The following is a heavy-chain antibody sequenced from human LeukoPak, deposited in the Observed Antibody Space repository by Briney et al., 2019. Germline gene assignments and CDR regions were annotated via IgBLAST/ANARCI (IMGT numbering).Heavy chain of an antibody. D-gene: IGHD3-10*01. CDR3: ARVGDHYLQYFDL. Sequence: PGGSLRLSCADSGFNFGNNYINWVRQAPGKGLEWVSILYSGGDTYYADSLKGRFTVSRDNSKNILSLQMNSLTAEDTAVYYCARVGDHYLQYFDLWGR. V-gene: IGHV3-53*01. CDR1: GFNFGNNY. CDR2: LYSGGDT. J-gene: IGHJ2*01.